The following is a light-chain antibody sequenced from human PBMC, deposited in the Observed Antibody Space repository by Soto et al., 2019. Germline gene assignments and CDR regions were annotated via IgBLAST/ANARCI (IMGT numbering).Light chain of an antibody. CDR3: AAWDDSLSGLWV. J-gene: IGLJ3*02. CDR1: ATNIGNNY. Sequence: QSVLTQPPSASGTPGQSVTISCSGSATNIGNNYVYWYQHLPGTAPKVLIYRNNQRPSGVPDRFSGSKSGTSASLAISGLRSEDECDYYCAAWDDSLSGLWVFGGGTKVTVL. V-gene: IGLV1-47*01. CDR2: RNN.